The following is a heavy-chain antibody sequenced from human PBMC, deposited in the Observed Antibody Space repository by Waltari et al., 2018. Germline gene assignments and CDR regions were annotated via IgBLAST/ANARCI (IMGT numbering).Heavy chain of an antibody. J-gene: IGHJ6*03. CDR3: ARVLSLDYSGSYLGYYYMDV. Sequence: QVQLQESGPGLVKHSETLSLTCTVSGGSISSYYWSWIRQHPGKGLEWIGYIYYSGSTNYNPSIKSRVTISVDTSKNQFSLKLSSVTAADTAVYYCARVLSLDYSGSYLGYYYMDVWGKGTTVTVSS. D-gene: IGHD1-26*01. CDR1: GGSISSYY. CDR2: IYYSGST. V-gene: IGHV4-59*01.